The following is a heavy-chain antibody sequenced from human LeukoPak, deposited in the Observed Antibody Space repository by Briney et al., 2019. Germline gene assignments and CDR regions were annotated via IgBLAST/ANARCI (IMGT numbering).Heavy chain of an antibody. J-gene: IGHJ4*02. CDR3: ARDRGNYYDSSVYYWDY. Sequence: GGSLRLSCAASGFTVSSNYMSWVRQAPGKGLEWVSVIYSGGSTYYADSVKGRFTISRDNSKNTLYLQMNSLRAEDTAVYYCARDRGNYYDSSVYYWDYWGQGTLVTVSS. V-gene: IGHV3-53*01. CDR2: IYSGGST. D-gene: IGHD3-22*01. CDR1: GFTVSSNY.